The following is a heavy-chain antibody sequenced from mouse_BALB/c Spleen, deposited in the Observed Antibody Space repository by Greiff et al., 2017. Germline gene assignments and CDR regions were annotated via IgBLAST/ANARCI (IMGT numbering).Heavy chain of an antibody. Sequence: EVQVVESGGGLVQPGGSLKLSCAASGFTFSSYGMSWVRQTPDKRLELVATINSNGGSTYYPDSVKGRFTISRDNAKNTLYLQMSSLKSEDTAMYYCARVYDYGAMDYWGQGTSVTVSS. CDR3: ARVYDYGAMDY. V-gene: IGHV5-6-3*01. J-gene: IGHJ4*01. CDR1: GFTFSSYG. D-gene: IGHD2-4*01. CDR2: INSNGGST.